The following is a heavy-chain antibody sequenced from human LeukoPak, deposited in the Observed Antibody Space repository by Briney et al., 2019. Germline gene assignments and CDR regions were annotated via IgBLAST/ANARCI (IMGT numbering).Heavy chain of an antibody. CDR2: INHSGST. Sequence: SETLSLTCAVYGGSFSGYYWSWIRQPPGKGLEWIGEINHSGSTNYNPSLKSRVTISVDTSKNQFSLKLSSVTAADTAAYYCARGSHGGWFDPWGQGTLVTVSS. CDR3: ARGSHGGWFDP. D-gene: IGHD4-23*01. J-gene: IGHJ5*02. CDR1: GGSFSGYY. V-gene: IGHV4-34*01.